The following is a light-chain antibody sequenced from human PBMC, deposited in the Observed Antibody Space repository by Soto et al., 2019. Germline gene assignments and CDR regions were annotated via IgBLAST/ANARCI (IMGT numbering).Light chain of an antibody. V-gene: IGKV1-27*01. CDR3: QKYNSAQWT. J-gene: IGKJ1*01. Sequence: DIQMTQSPSSLSASVGDSVTITCRASQGISNYLAWYQQQPGKVPKLLIYVASTLQSGVPSRFSGSGSGTDFTLTISSLQSEDVATYYCQKYNSAQWTFDQGTKVEIK. CDR1: QGISNY. CDR2: VAS.